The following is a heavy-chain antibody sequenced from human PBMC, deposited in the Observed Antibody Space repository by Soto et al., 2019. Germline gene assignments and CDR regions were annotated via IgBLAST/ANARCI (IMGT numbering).Heavy chain of an antibody. CDR1: GFTFDDYA. Sequence: GGSLRLSCAASGFTFDDYAMHWVRQAPGKGLEWVSGISWNSGSIGYADSVKGRFTISRDNAKNSLYLQMNSLRAEDTALYYCAKGGYDFPQPHPLDYWGQGTLVTVSS. V-gene: IGHV3-9*01. J-gene: IGHJ4*02. D-gene: IGHD3-3*01. CDR3: AKGGYDFPQPHPLDY. CDR2: ISWNSGSI.